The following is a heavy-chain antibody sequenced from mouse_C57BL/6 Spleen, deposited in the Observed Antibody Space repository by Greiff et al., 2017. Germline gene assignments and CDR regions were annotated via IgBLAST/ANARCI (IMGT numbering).Heavy chain of an antibody. Sequence: DVQLQESGPGLVKPSQSLSLTCSVTGYSITSGYYWNWIRQFPGNKLEWMGYISYDGSNNYNPSLKNRISLTRDTSKNQFFLKLNSVTTEDTATYYCARAHGYAYFDYWGQGTTLTVSS. D-gene: IGHD2-2*01. V-gene: IGHV3-6*01. CDR1: GYSITSGYY. J-gene: IGHJ2*01. CDR3: ARAHGYAYFDY. CDR2: ISYDGSN.